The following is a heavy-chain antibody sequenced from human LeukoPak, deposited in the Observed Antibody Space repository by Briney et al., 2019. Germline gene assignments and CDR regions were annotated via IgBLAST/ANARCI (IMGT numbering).Heavy chain of an antibody. V-gene: IGHV4-39*01. CDR2: IYYSGST. CDR1: GGSISSSSYY. CDR3: ASTKLRFLEWLRFDP. Sequence: SETLSLTCTVSGGSISSSSYYWGWIRQPPGKGLEWIGSIYYSGSTYYNPSLKSRVTISVDTSKNQFSLKLSSVTAADTAVYYCASTKLRFLEWLRFDPWGQRTLVTVSS. J-gene: IGHJ5*02. D-gene: IGHD3-3*01.